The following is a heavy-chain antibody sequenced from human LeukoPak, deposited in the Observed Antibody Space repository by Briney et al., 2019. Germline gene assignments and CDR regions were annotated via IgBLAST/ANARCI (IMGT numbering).Heavy chain of an antibody. D-gene: IGHD5-12*01. CDR3: AREREVARQYIYYYYGMDV. CDR2: INPSGGST. V-gene: IGHV1-46*01. Sequence: VASVKVSCKASGYTFTSYYMHWVRQAPGQGLEWMGIINPSGGSTSYAQKFQGRVTVTRDTSTSTVYMEMRSLRSEDTAVYYCAREREVARQYIYYYYGMDVWGQGTTVTVSS. J-gene: IGHJ6*02. CDR1: GYTFTSYY.